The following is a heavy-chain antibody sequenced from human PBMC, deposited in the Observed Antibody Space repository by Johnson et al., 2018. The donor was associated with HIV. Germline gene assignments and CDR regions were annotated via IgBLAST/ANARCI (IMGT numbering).Heavy chain of an antibody. CDR3: VRDRGYYDRVDVFDI. Sequence: QVQLVESGGGLVKPGGSLRLSCAGSGFTFSDSYMAWIRQAPGKGLEWISYISGYGRTIYYADSVKGRFTISRDNAKNSLYLQMNSLRTEDTAVYYCVRDRGYYDRVDVFDIWGQGAMVTVSS. V-gene: IGHV3-11*04. CDR2: ISGYGRTI. CDR1: GFTFSDSY. D-gene: IGHD3-10*02. J-gene: IGHJ3*02.